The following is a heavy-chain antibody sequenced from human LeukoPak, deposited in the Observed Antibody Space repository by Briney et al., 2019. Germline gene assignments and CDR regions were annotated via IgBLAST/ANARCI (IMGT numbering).Heavy chain of an antibody. CDR2: IWYDGSNK. Sequence: GGSLRLSCAASGFTFSSYGMHWVRQAPGKGLEWVAVIWYDGSNKYYADSVKGRFTISRDNSKNTLYLQMNSLRAEDTAVYYCARVSKVKVAATRIVYWGQGTLVTVSS. D-gene: IGHD2-15*01. V-gene: IGHV3-33*01. CDR1: GFTFSSYG. CDR3: ARVSKVKVAATRIVY. J-gene: IGHJ4*02.